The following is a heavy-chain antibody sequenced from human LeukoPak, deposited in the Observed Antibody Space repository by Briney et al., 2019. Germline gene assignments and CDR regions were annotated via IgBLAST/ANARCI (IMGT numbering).Heavy chain of an antibody. J-gene: IGHJ3*01. CDR1: GFTFSNYW. Sequence: GGSLRLSCAASGFTFSNYWMTWVRQAPGKGLEWVASIKQDGSEKYYVDSVKGRFTISRDNAKNSLYLQMNSLRAEDTAVYYCAKGGAYSGYFVVWGQGTMVTVSS. CDR3: AKGGAYSGYFVV. D-gene: IGHD5-12*01. CDR2: IKQDGSEK. V-gene: IGHV3-7*01.